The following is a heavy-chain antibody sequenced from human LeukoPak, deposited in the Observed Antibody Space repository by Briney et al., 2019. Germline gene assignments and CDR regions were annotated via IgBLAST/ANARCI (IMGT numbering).Heavy chain of an antibody. Sequence: SETLSLTCTVSGDSISSGGYYWRWIRQPPGKGLEWIGYIYYSGSTSYYPSLESRVTISVDTSKNQFSLNLNSVTAADTAVYYCARATVTTYYFDYWGQGTLVTVSS. CDR1: GDSISSGGYY. D-gene: IGHD4-17*01. CDR3: ARATVTTYYFDY. V-gene: IGHV4-31*03. J-gene: IGHJ4*02. CDR2: IYYSGST.